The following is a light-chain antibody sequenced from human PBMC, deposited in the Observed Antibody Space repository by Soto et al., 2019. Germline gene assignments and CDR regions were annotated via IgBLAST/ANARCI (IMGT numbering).Light chain of an antibody. Sequence: IQMTQSPSSLSTSVGDRVTITCRTSQSIGIYLNWYQQEAGKAPKLLIYASSTLQSGAPSRFSGSGSGTDFTLTISSLRPEDYGTYFCQQSYSIPYTFGQGTKVE. V-gene: IGKV1-39*01. CDR1: QSIGIY. CDR3: QQSYSIPYT. CDR2: ASS. J-gene: IGKJ2*01.